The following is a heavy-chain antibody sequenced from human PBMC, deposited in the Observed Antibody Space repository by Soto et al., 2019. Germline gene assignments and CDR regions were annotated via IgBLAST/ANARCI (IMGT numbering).Heavy chain of an antibody. J-gene: IGHJ6*02. CDR3: FRENYFSYYGMDV. V-gene: IGHV3-73*01. Sequence: PGGSMRLSCAGSGFAFSGSTIHWVSQASGKGLEWVGRIRSKANSYATAYAASVKCRFIISRDDSKTTAYLQMSSLKIEDTAVYYCFRENYFSYYGMDVWGPGITVTVSS. CDR1: GFAFSGST. CDR2: IRSKANSYAT.